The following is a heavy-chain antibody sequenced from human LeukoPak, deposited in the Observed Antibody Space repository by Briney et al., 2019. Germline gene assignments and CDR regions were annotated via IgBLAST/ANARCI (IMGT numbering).Heavy chain of an antibody. V-gene: IGHV1-8*01. CDR2: MNPNSGNT. CDR3: ARSSSSSWYGYMDV. CDR1: GYTFTSYD. J-gene: IGHJ6*03. D-gene: IGHD6-13*01. Sequence: ASVKVSCKASGYTFTSYDINWVRQATGQGLEWVGWMNPNSGNTGYAQKFQGRVTMTRSTSISTAYMELSSLRSEDTAVYYCARSSSSSWYGYMDVWGKGTTVTVSS.